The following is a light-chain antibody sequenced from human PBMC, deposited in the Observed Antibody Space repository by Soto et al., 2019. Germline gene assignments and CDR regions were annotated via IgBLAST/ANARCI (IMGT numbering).Light chain of an antibody. CDR2: SNN. J-gene: IGLJ2*01. V-gene: IGLV1-44*01. CDR3: VAWDDSLNGYVV. CDR1: SSNIGSNT. Sequence: VRAQPPSTSGTSGHRVTITCSGSSSNIGSNTVNWYQQLPGTAPKLVIYSNNQRPSGVPDRFSGSKSGTSASLAISGLQSEDEADYYCVAWDDSLNGYVVFGGGTKVTVL.